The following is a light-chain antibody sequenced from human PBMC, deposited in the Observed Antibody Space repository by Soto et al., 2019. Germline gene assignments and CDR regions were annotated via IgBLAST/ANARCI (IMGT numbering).Light chain of an antibody. V-gene: IGLV1-44*01. CDR2: SND. Sequence: QSVLTQPPSASGTPGQRVTISCSGSTSNIESNTVNWYQQLPRTAPKLLIYSNDQRPSGVPDRFSGSKSGTSASLAISGVQSEDEADYYRAAWDDNLNGPVFGGGTKLTVL. CDR1: TSNIESNT. CDR3: AAWDDNLNGPV. J-gene: IGLJ2*01.